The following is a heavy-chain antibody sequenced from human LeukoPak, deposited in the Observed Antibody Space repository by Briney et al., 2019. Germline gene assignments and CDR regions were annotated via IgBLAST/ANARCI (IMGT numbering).Heavy chain of an antibody. J-gene: IGHJ4*02. CDR1: GYSISSGYY. Sequence: PSETLSLTCTVSGYSISSGYYWGWIRQPPGKGLEWIGSIYHSGSTNYNPSLKSRVTISVDTSKNQFSLKLSSVTAADTAVYYCARGYYDFWSGYWRDYYFDYWGQGTLVTVSS. D-gene: IGHD3-3*01. V-gene: IGHV4-38-2*02. CDR3: ARGYYDFWSGYWRDYYFDY. CDR2: IYHSGST.